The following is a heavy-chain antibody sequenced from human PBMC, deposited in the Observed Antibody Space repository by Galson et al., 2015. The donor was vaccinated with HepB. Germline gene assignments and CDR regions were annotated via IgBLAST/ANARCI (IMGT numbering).Heavy chain of an antibody. Sequence: SLRLSCAASGFTFSNAWMSWVRQAPGKGLEWVGRIKSKTDGGTTDYAAPVKGRFTISRDDSKNTLYLQMNSLKTEDTAVYYCTTSAAYSSSHSANWGQGTLVTVSS. J-gene: IGHJ4*02. V-gene: IGHV3-15*01. CDR3: TTSAAYSSSHSAN. CDR1: GFTFSNAW. CDR2: IKSKTDGGTT. D-gene: IGHD6-13*01.